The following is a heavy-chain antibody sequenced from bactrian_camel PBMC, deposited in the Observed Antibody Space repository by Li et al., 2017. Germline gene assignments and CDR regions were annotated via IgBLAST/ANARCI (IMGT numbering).Heavy chain of an antibody. V-gene: IGHV3S53*01. CDR3: VTRPAAMRCSSAPAFYTD. J-gene: IGHJ4*01. CDR2: MSVGGSFK. D-gene: IGHD2*01. CDR1: GNAYNWNC. Sequence: HVQLVESGGGSVQAGGSLRLSCAASGNAYNWNCMGWFRQAPGKEREVIAAMSVGGSFKYYADSVKGRFTISRDNAKNTVYLQMNSLKPEDTAMYYCVTRPAAMRCSSAPAFYTDWGQGTQVTVS.